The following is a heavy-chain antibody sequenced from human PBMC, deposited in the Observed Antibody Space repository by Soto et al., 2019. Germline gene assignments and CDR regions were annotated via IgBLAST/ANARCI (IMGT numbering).Heavy chain of an antibody. CDR1: GGSITPYH. D-gene: IGHD2-8*01. CDR3: ARDMHAGFPNCFDP. Sequence: PSETLSLTCILCGGSITPYHWFWIRQFLGKGLEWIAYTSYTGNTKYNPSLQCRVTISTDTSKNQMSHKMPYMTAADTAVSYCARDMHAGFPNCFDPWGQGTLVTVSS. V-gene: IGHV4-59*01. CDR2: TSYTGNT. J-gene: IGHJ5*02.